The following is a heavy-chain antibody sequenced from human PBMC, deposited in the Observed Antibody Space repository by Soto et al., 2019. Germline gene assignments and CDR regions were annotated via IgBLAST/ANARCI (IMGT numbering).Heavy chain of an antibody. Sequence: EVQLVESGGNWVQHGGSLRLSCEASGFTFSGFDMHWVRQPTGKGLEWVSSIGTAGDTYYAVSVKGRFTISRDNAKNSLSLQMNSLRAGDMAVYFCAKSQEIGTHFFDSWGQGTQATVSS. D-gene: IGHD6-13*01. V-gene: IGHV3-13*01. CDR1: GFTFSGFD. CDR3: AKSQEIGTHFFDS. CDR2: IGTAGDT. J-gene: IGHJ4*02.